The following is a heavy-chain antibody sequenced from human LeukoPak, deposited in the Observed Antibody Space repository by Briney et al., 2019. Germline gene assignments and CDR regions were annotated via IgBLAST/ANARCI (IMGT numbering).Heavy chain of an antibody. CDR3: AREAGLGAFDI. D-gene: IGHD6-19*01. CDR2: IYYSGST. J-gene: IGHJ3*02. V-gene: IGHV4-59*01. Sequence: SETLSLTCTVSGGSISSYYWSWIRQPPGKGLEWIGYIYYSGSTNYNPSLKSRVTISVDTSKNQFSLKLSSVTAADTAVYYCAREAGLGAFDIWGQGTMVTVS. CDR1: GGSISSYY.